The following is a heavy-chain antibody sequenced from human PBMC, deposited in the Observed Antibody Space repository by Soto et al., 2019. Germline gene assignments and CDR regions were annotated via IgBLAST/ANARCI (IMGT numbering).Heavy chain of an antibody. D-gene: IGHD6-6*01. CDR1: GFTFSSYG. CDR2: IWYDGSNK. J-gene: IGHJ4*02. V-gene: IGHV3-33*01. CDR3: ARDKYSSSSGEADY. Sequence: QVQLVESGGGVVQPGRSLRLSCAASGFTFSSYGMHWVRQAPGKGLEWVAVIWYDGSNKYYADSVKGRFTISRDNSKNTLYLQMNSLRAEDTAVYYCARDKYSSSSGEADYWGQGTLVTVSS.